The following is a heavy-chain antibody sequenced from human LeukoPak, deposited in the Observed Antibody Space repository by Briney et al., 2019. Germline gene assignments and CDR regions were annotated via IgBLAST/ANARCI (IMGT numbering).Heavy chain of an antibody. CDR2: ISSSGGST. V-gene: IGHV3-23*01. D-gene: IGHD6-13*01. CDR3: AKARVGEAGASDY. J-gene: IGHJ4*02. CDR1: VFTFSSYA. Sequence: GGSLRLSCAASVFTFSSYAMSWVRQSPGKGLEWVSTISSSGGSTYYADSVKGRFTISRDNSKNTLYLQMNSLRAEDTAVYYCAKARVGEAGASDYWGQGTLVTVSS.